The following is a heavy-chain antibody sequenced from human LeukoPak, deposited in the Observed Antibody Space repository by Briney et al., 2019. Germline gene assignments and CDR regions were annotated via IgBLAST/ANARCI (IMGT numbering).Heavy chain of an antibody. CDR3: ARQTRDGSGSRGYSFDF. CDR2: IYPGDSDT. D-gene: IGHD3-10*01. V-gene: IGHV5-51*01. J-gene: IGHJ4*02. Sequence: SGESLKISCKGSGYIFTNNWIGWVRQMPGKGPEWMGIIYPGDSDTRYSPSFEGEVTISADKSISTAYLQWSSLKASDTAMYYCARQTRDGSGSRGYSFDFWGLGTLVTVSS. CDR1: GYIFTNNW.